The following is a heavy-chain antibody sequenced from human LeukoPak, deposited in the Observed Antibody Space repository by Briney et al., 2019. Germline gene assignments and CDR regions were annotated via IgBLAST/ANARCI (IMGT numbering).Heavy chain of an antibody. CDR1: GFTFGSYA. Sequence: PGRSLSLSCAASGFTFGSYAMSWVRQAPGKGLGWVSAISGSGGSTYYADSVKGRFTISRDNSKNTLYLQMNSLRAEDTAVYYCSSAYDAFDIWGQGTMVTVSS. CDR2: ISGSGGST. CDR3: SSAYDAFDI. D-gene: IGHD3-10*01. V-gene: IGHV3-23*01. J-gene: IGHJ3*02.